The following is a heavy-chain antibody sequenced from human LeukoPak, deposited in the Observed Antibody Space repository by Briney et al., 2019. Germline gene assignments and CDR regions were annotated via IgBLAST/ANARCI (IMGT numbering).Heavy chain of an antibody. Sequence: GGSLRLSCAASGFTFDDYAMHWVRQAPGKGLEWVSLISWDGGSTYYADSVKGRFTISRDNSKNSLYLQMNSLRAEDTALYYCAKGGGSGSKRGYSYGYQGTRYYYYYYMDVWGKGTTVTVSS. CDR3: AKGGGSGSKRGYSYGYQGTRYYYYYYMDV. J-gene: IGHJ6*03. D-gene: IGHD5-18*01. CDR2: ISWDGGST. CDR1: GFTFDDYA. V-gene: IGHV3-43D*03.